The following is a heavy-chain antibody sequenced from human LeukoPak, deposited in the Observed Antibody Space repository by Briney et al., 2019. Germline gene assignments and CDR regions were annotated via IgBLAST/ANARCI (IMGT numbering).Heavy chain of an antibody. J-gene: IGHJ4*02. CDR3: ARVRDDYTYFDC. Sequence: GRSLRLSCAASGFTFSSYGMHWVRQAPGKRLEWVAVIWYDGSNKYYADSVKGRFTISRDNSKNTLYLQMNSLRAEDTAVYYCARVRDDYTYFDCWGQGTLVTVSS. CDR2: IWYDGSNK. V-gene: IGHV3-33*01. CDR1: GFTFSSYG. D-gene: IGHD4-11*01.